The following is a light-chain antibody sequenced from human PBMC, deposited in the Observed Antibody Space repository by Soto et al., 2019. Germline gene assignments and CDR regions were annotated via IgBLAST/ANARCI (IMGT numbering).Light chain of an antibody. V-gene: IGKV1-39*01. CDR2: AAS. CDR3: QQSYSTPWR. Sequence: DMQMTESPSSLSASVGGRVTITCLASQSISIYLNWYQQIPGKALKLLIYAASSLQSGVPSRFSGSGSGTDFTLTISSLQPEDFATYYCQQSYSTPWRLGQGNKVDIK. CDR1: QSISIY. J-gene: IGKJ1*01.